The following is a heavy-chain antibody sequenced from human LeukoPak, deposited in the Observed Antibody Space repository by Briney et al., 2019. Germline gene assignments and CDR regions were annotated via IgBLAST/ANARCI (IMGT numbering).Heavy chain of an antibody. J-gene: IGHJ4*02. CDR1: GFTFSSYE. CDR3: ARGDDYGGFDY. Sequence: QPGGSLRLSCAASGFTFSSYEMNWVRQAPGKGLEWVSYISSSGSTIYYADSVKGRFTISRDNAKNSLYLQMNSLRAEDTAVYYCARGDDYGGFDYRGQGTLVTVSS. D-gene: IGHD4-17*01. V-gene: IGHV3-48*03. CDR2: ISSSGSTI.